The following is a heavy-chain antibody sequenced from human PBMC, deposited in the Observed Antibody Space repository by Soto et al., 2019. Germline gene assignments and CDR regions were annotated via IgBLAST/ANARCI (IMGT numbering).Heavy chain of an antibody. Sequence: SETLSLTCTVSGGSISSGGYYWSWIRQHPGKGLEWIGYIYYSGSTYYNPSLKSRVTISVDTSKNQFSLKLSSVTAADTAVYYCARVSRRLRYIDYWGQGTLVTVSS. CDR2: IYYSGST. J-gene: IGHJ4*02. D-gene: IGHD4-17*01. CDR1: GGSISSGGYY. CDR3: ARVSRRLRYIDY. V-gene: IGHV4-30-4*08.